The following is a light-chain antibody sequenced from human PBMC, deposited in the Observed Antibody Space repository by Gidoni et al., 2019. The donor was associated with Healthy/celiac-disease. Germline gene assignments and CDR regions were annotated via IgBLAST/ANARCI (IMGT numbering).Light chain of an antibody. Sequence: DIQITQSPSSRSASVGNGVTITGRASQSISSYLNWYQQKPGKAPKLLIYASSSLQSGVPSRVSGSGSATDFTLTISRRQPEDFATYYCQQSYSTPCSFGQRTKLEIK. V-gene: IGKV1-39*01. CDR2: ASS. CDR3: QQSYSTPCS. J-gene: IGKJ2*04. CDR1: QSISSY.